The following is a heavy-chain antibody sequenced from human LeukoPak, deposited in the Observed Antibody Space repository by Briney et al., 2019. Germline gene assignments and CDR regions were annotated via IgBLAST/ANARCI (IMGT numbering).Heavy chain of an antibody. V-gene: IGHV1-2*02. Sequence: GASVKVSCKASGYTFTGYYMHWVRQAPGQGLEWMGWINPNSGGTDYAQKFQGRVTMTRDTAINTAYMELSRLRSDDTAVYYCARGDDDSSSWSEVYFDSWGQGTLVTVSS. D-gene: IGHD6-13*01. J-gene: IGHJ4*02. CDR1: GYTFTGYY. CDR2: INPNSGGT. CDR3: ARGDDDSSSWSEVYFDS.